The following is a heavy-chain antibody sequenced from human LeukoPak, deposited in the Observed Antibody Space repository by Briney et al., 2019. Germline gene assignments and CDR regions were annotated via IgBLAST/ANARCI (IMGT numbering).Heavy chain of an antibody. J-gene: IGHJ4*02. CDR2: ISSVSSTI. V-gene: IGHV3-48*02. CDR1: GFSFSTYS. D-gene: IGHD6-19*01. Sequence: GGSLRLSCAVSGFSFSTYSMNWVRQAPGQGLEWVSYISSVSSTIYYADSVKGRFIISRDNAKNSLYLQMNSLTDEGTAVYYCARLYTSGWPFDYWGQGTLVTVSS. CDR3: ARLYTSGWPFDY.